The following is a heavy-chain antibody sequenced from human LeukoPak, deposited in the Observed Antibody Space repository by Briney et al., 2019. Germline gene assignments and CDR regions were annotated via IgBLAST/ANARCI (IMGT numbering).Heavy chain of an antibody. J-gene: IGHJ4*02. CDR3: ARDVVAARGSFDY. Sequence: PSETLSLTCTVSGDSISGFYWSWIRQAAGKGLEWIGHIYTSGSTNYNPSPKSRVTMSVDMSKNQFSLKLRSVTAADTAVYYCARDVVAARGSFDYWGQGTLVTVSS. V-gene: IGHV4-4*07. D-gene: IGHD2-2*01. CDR2: IYTSGST. CDR1: GDSISGFY.